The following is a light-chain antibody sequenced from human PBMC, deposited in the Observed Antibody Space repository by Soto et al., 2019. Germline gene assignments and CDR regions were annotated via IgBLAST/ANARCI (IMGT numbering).Light chain of an antibody. CDR2: GAS. CDR3: HQYSSSRT. J-gene: IGKJ1*01. V-gene: IGKV3-20*01. Sequence: EIVLTQSPGTLSLSPGERATLSCRASQSFSNSYLAWHQQKPGQAPRLLIYGASSRATGIPDRFSGSGSGTDFTLTISRLEPEDFAVYYCHQYSSSRTFGQGTKVDIK. CDR1: QSFSNSY.